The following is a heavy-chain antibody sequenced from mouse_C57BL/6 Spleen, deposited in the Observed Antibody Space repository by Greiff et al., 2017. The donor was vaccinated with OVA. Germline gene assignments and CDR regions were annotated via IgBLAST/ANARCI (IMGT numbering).Heavy chain of an antibody. CDR3: ASPIYYDYDGSLYAMDY. Sequence: VQLQQSVAELVRPGASVKLSCTASGFNIKNTYMPWVKQRPEQGLEWIGRIDPANGNTKYAPKFQGKATLTADTSSNTAYLKLRSLTSEDTAIYYCASPIYYDYDGSLYAMDYWGQGTSVTVSS. D-gene: IGHD2-4*01. V-gene: IGHV14-3*01. CDR2: IDPANGNT. J-gene: IGHJ4*01. CDR1: GFNIKNTY.